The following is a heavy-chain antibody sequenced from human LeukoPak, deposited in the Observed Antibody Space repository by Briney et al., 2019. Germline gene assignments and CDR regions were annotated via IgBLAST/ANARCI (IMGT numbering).Heavy chain of an antibody. D-gene: IGHD1-1*01. J-gene: IGHJ3*02. CDR3: AKSAGGNAFDI. CDR2: ISYDGSNK. Sequence: GGSLRLSCAASGFTFSGYGMHWVRQAPGKGLEWVAVISYDGSNKYYADSVKGRFTISRDNSKNTLYLQMNSLRAEDTAVYYCAKSAGGNAFDIWGQGTMVTVSS. V-gene: IGHV3-30*18. CDR1: GFTFSGYG.